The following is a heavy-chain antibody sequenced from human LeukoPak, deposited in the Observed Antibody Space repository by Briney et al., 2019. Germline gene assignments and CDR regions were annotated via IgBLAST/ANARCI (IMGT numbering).Heavy chain of an antibody. Sequence: GGSLRLSCAASGFTFSNYAMGWVRQAPGKGLEWVSSIKGGGGDPFYAESVRGRFTISRDNSKNTLYLQMNSLRAEDTAVYYCARVGGIAAAGTPPYYYYYYGMDVWGKGTTVTVSS. CDR3: ARVGGIAAAGTPPYYYYYYGMDV. V-gene: IGHV3-23*01. J-gene: IGHJ6*04. CDR2: IKGGGGDP. CDR1: GFTFSNYA. D-gene: IGHD6-13*01.